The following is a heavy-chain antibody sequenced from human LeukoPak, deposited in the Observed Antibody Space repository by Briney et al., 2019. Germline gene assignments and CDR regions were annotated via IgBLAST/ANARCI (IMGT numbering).Heavy chain of an antibody. J-gene: IGHJ4*02. V-gene: IGHV1-2*02. CDR2: INPNSGGT. Sequence: ASVKVSCKASGYTFTGYYMHWVRQAPGQGLEWMGWINPNSGGTNYAQKFQGRVTMTRDTSISTAYMELSRLRSDDTAVYYCARDGCSSTSSYTGEDYWGQGTLVTVSS. D-gene: IGHD2-2*02. CDR1: GYTFTGYY. CDR3: ARDGCSSTSSYTGEDY.